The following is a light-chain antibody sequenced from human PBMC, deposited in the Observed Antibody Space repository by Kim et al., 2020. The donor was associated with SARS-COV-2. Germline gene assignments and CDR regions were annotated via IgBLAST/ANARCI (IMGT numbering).Light chain of an antibody. J-gene: IGLJ3*02. CDR2: GRI. V-gene: IGLV3-19*01. CDR1: SLRNYY. Sequence: SSELTQDPAVSVALGQTVRITCQGDSLRNYYASWYQQKPGQAPVLVTYGRIDRPSGIPDRFSASSSGNTASLTITGTQAEDEADYYCSSRDSTGNLLVFG. CDR3: SSRDSTGNLLV.